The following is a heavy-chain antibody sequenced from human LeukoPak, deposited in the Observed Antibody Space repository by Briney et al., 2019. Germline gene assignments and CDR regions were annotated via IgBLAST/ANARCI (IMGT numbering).Heavy chain of an antibody. J-gene: IGHJ5*01. CDR2: IKSDGSEK. D-gene: IGHD3-10*01. CDR3: ARDLRGDTDNWLDS. Sequence: GGSLRLSCAASGLTFRDYWMNWVRQTPGKGLEWVAVIKSDGSEKYYVDSVKGRFTISRDNAKNSLYLQLNSLRVEDTAVYYCARDLRGDTDNWLDSWGQGTLVTVSS. V-gene: IGHV3-7*01. CDR1: GLTFRDYW.